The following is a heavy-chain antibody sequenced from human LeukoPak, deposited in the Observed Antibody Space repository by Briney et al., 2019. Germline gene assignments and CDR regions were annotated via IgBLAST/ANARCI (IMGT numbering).Heavy chain of an antibody. V-gene: IGHV3-30*01. J-gene: IGHJ3*02. CDR3: ARIKLERHDAFDI. CDR2: ISYGGSNK. D-gene: IGHD1-1*01. Sequence: GGDLILYCVASGFTFSSYAMHWVRQAPGKGLEGVSVISYGGSNKYYPDSVKGRFTISKDNSKNTLYLQMNSLRAEDTAVYFCARIKLERHDAFDIWGQGTMVTVSS. CDR1: GFTFSSYA.